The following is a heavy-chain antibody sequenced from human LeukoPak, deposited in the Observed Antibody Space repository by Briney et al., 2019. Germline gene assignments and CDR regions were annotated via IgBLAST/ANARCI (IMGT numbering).Heavy chain of an antibody. CDR2: ISHDGSNK. Sequence: GGSLRLSCAASGFTFSSYGMHWVRQAPGKGLEWVAVISHDGSNKYYADSVKGRFTISRDNSKNTLYLQMNSLRAEDTAVYYCAKGRQYWGQGTLVTVSS. CDR3: AKGRQY. V-gene: IGHV3-30*18. J-gene: IGHJ4*02. CDR1: GFTFSSYG.